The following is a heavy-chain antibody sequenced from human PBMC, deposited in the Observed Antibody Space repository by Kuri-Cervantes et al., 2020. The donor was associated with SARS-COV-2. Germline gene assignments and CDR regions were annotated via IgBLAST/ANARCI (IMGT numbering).Heavy chain of an antibody. Sequence: GESLKISCAASGFTFSDYYMSWIRQAPGKGLEWVSYISSSGSTIYYADSVKGRFTISRDNAKNSLYLQMNSLRAEGTAVYYCARDSPLVGATWNYFDYWGQGTLVTVSS. CDR2: ISSSGSTI. V-gene: IGHV3-11*04. D-gene: IGHD1-26*01. CDR1: GFTFSDYY. J-gene: IGHJ4*02. CDR3: ARDSPLVGATWNYFDY.